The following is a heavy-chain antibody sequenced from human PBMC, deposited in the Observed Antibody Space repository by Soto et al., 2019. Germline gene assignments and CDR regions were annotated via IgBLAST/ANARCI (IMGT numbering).Heavy chain of an antibody. J-gene: IGHJ4*02. D-gene: IGHD2-15*01. CDR3: ARTDGSLDS. CDR2: TNPKSGYT. Sequence: QVQLVQSGAEVKKPGASVKLSCKTSGYTFTRYDINWVRQAPGQGLEWVGWTNPKSGYTGSAQKFQGRNTMTRDSSITTAYMELNSLTSDDTAVYYCARTDGSLDSWGQGTLVTVSS. V-gene: IGHV1-8*01. CDR1: GYTFTRYD.